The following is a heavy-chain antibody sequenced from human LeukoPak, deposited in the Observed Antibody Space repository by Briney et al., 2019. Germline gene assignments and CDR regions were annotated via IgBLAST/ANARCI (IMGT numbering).Heavy chain of an antibody. J-gene: IGHJ3*02. D-gene: IGHD3-16*01. Sequence: PGGSLRLSCAASGFTFDDYGMSWVRQAPGKGLEWVSGINWNGGSTGYADSVKGRFTISRDNAKNSLHLQMNSRRAEDPALYYLGRGVSCFPFFGWVLGDCFYIWGQGTMVTVSS. CDR2: INWNGGST. CDR3: GRGVSCFPFFGWVLGDCFYI. V-gene: IGHV3-20*04. CDR1: GFTFDDYG.